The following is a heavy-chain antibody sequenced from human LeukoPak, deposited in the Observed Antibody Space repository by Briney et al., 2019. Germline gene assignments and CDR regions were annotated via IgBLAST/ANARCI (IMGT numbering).Heavy chain of an antibody. CDR1: GFTFSSYS. V-gene: IGHV3-48*02. D-gene: IGHD6-19*01. CDR2: ISSSSSTI. CDR3: ARDGSSGWYRDYYYGMDV. J-gene: IGHJ6*02. Sequence: GGSLRLSCAASGFTFSSYSMNWVRQAPGKGLEWVSYISSSSSTIYYADSVKGRFTIPRDNAKNSLYLQMNSLRDEDTAVYYCARDGSSGWYRDYYYGMDVWGQGTTVTVSS.